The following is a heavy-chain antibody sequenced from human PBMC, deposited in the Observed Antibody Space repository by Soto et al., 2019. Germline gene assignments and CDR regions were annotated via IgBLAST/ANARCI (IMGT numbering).Heavy chain of an antibody. J-gene: IGHJ4*02. D-gene: IGHD2-15*01. CDR2: ITRRRGST. Sequence: PGGPLRLSCPASGFTFSSYAMSWVRQAPGKGLEWVSAITRRRGSTYYADSVKGRFTISRDKSKNTLYLQMNSLRAEDTAVYYWAKLAGYCSGGSCYSYHFDYWGQGAVVTVSS. CDR3: AKLAGYCSGGSCYSYHFDY. V-gene: IGHV3-23*01. CDR1: GFTFSSYA.